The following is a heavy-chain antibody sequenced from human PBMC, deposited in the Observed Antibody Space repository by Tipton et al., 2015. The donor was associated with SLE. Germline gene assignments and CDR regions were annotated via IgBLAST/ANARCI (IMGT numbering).Heavy chain of an antibody. Sequence: TLSLTCTVSGGSISSSRYYWGWIRQPLGKGLEWIGSIYHSGTAYYNPSLKSRVTISVDTSKNQISLKLSSVTAADTAVYYCARYPESNYHWFGPWGQGALVTVSS. CDR3: ARYPESNYHWFGP. CDR1: GGSISSSRYY. V-gene: IGHV4-39*07. D-gene: IGHD4-11*01. CDR2: IYHSGTA. J-gene: IGHJ5*02.